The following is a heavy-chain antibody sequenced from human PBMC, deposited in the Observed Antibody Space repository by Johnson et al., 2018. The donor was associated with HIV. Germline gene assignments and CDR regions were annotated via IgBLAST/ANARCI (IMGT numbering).Heavy chain of an antibody. Sequence: QVQLVESGGGVVQPGRSLRLSCAASGFTFSSYGMHWVLQAPGKGLEWVAVISYDGSNKYYADSVKGRFTISRDNSKNTLYLQMNSLKTEDTAVYYCTTGCSGGSACLWGQGTMVTVSS. J-gene: IGHJ3*01. CDR2: ISYDGSNK. V-gene: IGHV3-30*03. CDR3: TTGCSGGSACL. D-gene: IGHD2-15*01. CDR1: GFTFSSYG.